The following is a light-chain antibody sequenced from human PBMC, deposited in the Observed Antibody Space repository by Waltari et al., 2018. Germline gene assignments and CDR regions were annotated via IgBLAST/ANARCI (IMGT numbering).Light chain of an antibody. CDR3: CSYAGSGTYV. V-gene: IGLV2-23*02. CDR2: EVI. J-gene: IGLJ1*01. CDR1: TSDVGSYNL. Sequence: QSALTQPASVSGTPGQSITISCTGTTSDVGSYNLVSWYQHHPGKAPNLMICEVIKRPSGVSNRFSGSKSGKTASLTIAGLQAEDEADYYCCSYAGSGTYVFGTGTKVTVL.